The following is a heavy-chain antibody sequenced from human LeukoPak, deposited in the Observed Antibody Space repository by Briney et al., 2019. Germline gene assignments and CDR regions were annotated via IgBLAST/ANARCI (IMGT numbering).Heavy chain of an antibody. Sequence: SETLSLTCAVYGGSFSGYYWSWIRQPPGKGLEWIGEINHSGSTNYNPSLKSRVTISVDTSKNQFSLKLSSVTAADTAVCYCARDRGRFDPWGQGTLVTVSS. CDR2: INHSGST. CDR3: ARDRGRFDP. CDR1: GGSFSGYY. D-gene: IGHD5-24*01. V-gene: IGHV4-34*01. J-gene: IGHJ5*02.